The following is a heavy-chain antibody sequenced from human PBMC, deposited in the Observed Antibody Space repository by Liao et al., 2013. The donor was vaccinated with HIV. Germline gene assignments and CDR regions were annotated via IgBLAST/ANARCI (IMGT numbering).Heavy chain of an antibody. CDR3: ARANFYDFWSYAFDI. CDR1: GGSISSTSYY. V-gene: IGHV4-39*07. Sequence: QLQESGPGLVKPSETLSLTCTVSGGSISSTSYYWGWIRQPPGKGLEWIGSIYYSGSTYYNPSLKSRVTISVDTSKNQFSLKLSSVTAADTAVYYCARANFYDFWSYAFDIWGQGTMVTVSS. D-gene: IGHD3-3*01. J-gene: IGHJ3*02. CDR2: IYYSGST.